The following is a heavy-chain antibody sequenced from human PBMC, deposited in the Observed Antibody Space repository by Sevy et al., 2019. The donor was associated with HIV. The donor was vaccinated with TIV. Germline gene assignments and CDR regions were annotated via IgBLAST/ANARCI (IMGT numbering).Heavy chain of an antibody. CDR1: GFTFSSYW. J-gene: IGHJ6*03. CDR2: IKQDGSEK. D-gene: IGHD3-10*01. CDR3: ARNRGFGPETKGAYYYYYMDV. V-gene: IGHV3-7*01. Sequence: GGSLRLSCAASGFTFSSYWMSWVRQAPGKGLEWVANIKQDGSEKYYVDSVKGRFTISRDNAKNSLYLQMNSLSAEDTAVYYCARNRGFGPETKGAYYYYYMDVWGKGTTVTVSS.